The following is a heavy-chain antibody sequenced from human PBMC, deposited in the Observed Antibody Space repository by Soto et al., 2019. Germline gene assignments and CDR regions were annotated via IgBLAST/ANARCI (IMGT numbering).Heavy chain of an antibody. CDR1: GGTFGSYA. J-gene: IGHJ6*02. Sequence: QVQLVQSGAEVKKPGSSVKVSCKASGGTFGSYAISWVRQAPGQGLEWMGGIIPIFGTANYAQKFQGRVTITADESTSTAYMELSSLRSEDTAVYYCGRSWYYYYGMDVWGQGTTVTVSS. V-gene: IGHV1-69*01. CDR3: GRSWYYYYGMDV. CDR2: IIPIFGTA. D-gene: IGHD6-13*01.